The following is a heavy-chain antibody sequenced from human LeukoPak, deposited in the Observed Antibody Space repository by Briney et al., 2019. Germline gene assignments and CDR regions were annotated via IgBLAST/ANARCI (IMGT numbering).Heavy chain of an antibody. Sequence: SETLSLTCTVSGGSISSSSYYWGWIRQPPGKGLEWIGSIYYSGSTYYNPSLKSRVTISVDTSKNQFSLKLSSVTAADTAVYYCARDGAAADVRTPEENYYYGMDVWGQGTTVTVSS. J-gene: IGHJ6*02. CDR3: ARDGAAADVRTPEENYYYGMDV. D-gene: IGHD6-13*01. V-gene: IGHV4-39*07. CDR1: GGSISSSSYY. CDR2: IYYSGST.